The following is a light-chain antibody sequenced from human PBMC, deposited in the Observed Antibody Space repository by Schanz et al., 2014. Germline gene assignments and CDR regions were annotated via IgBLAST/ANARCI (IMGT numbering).Light chain of an antibody. CDR1: QSVSRY. Sequence: EIVLTQSPATLSLSPGERATLSCRASQSVSRYMAWYQHKPGQAPRLLMYDASTRATGIPTRFSGSGSGTEFTLTISGLQSEDFAIYYCQQYHTSRTFGQGTKVEIK. CDR3: QQYHTSRT. CDR2: DAS. V-gene: IGKV3-15*01. J-gene: IGKJ1*01.